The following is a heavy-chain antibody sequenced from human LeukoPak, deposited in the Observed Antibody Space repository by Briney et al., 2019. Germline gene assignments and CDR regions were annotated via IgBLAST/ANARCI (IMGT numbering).Heavy chain of an antibody. J-gene: IGHJ3*02. CDR3: ARSYAEADAFDI. Sequence: GGSLRLSCAASGFTFSSYSMNWVRQAPGKGLEWVSSISSSSSYIHYADSVKGRFTISRDNAKNSLYLQMNSLRAEDTAVYYCARSYAEADAFDIWGQGTMVTVSS. V-gene: IGHV3-21*01. CDR1: GFTFSSYS. D-gene: IGHD1-26*01. CDR2: ISSSSSYI.